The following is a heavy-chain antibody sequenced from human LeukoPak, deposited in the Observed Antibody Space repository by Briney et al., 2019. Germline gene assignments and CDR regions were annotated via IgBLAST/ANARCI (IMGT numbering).Heavy chain of an antibody. V-gene: IGHV1-69*05. CDR3: YYESREIRRGFDP. J-gene: IGHJ5*02. Sequence: ASVKVSCKASGGTFSRYAISWVRQAPGQGLEWMGGIIPIFGTANYAQKFQGRVTITTDESTSTAYMELSSLRSEDTAVYYCYYESREIRRGFDPWGQGTLVAVSS. CDR2: IIPIFGTA. D-gene: IGHD3-22*01. CDR1: GGTFSRYA.